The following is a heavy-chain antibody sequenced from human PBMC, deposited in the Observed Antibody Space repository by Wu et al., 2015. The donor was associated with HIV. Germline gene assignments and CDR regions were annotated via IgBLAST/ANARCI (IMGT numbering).Heavy chain of an antibody. J-gene: IGHJ3*01. CDR3: ARGVRTPGGDTLDF. CDR1: NYTFYHLW. V-gene: IGHV1-18*01. Sequence: QVQLVQSGAEVKKPGASVKVSCKGYNYTFYHLWEFTWVRQVPGQGFEWMGWVSPYNGHTNYAQKFQGRVTMTADTSTTTVHMELRTLKFDDTAVYFCARGVRTPGGDTLDFWGQGTRVTVAS. D-gene: IGHD4-23*01. CDR2: VSPYNGHT.